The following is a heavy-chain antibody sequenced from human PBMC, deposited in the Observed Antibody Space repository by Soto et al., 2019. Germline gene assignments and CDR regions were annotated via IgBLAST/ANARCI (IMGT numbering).Heavy chain of an antibody. V-gene: IGHV2-26*01. CDR1: GFSLSNARMG. Sequence: QVTLKESGPVLVKPTETLTLTCTVSGFSLSNARMGVSWIRQPPGKALEWLAHIFSNDEKSYSSSLKSRLTDTKDTSKGQVVLTMTNMEPVDTAAHCCARTGDFWWFDPWGQGALVTVS. J-gene: IGHJ5*02. CDR3: ARTGDFWWFDP. CDR2: IFSNDEK. D-gene: IGHD3-3*01.